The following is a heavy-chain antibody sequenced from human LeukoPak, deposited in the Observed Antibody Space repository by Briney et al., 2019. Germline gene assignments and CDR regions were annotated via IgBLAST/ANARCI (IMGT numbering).Heavy chain of an antibody. D-gene: IGHD3-22*01. CDR2: INPNSGAT. V-gene: IGHV1-2*02. CDR1: GYTFTGYF. J-gene: IGHJ4*02. CDR3: ARGHYDTSGYYHLDY. Sequence: ASVKVSCKASGYTFTGYFMHRVRQAPGQGLEWVGWINPNSGATNYAQNFQGRVTMTRDTSISTAYMELRSDDTAVYYCARGHYDTSGYYHLDYWGQGTLVTVSS.